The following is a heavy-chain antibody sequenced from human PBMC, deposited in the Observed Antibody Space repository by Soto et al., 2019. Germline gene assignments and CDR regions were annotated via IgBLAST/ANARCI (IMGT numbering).Heavy chain of an antibody. Sequence: GGSLRLSCAASGFTFDDYAMHWVRQAPGKGLEWVSGISWNSGSIGYADSVKGRFTISRDNAKNSLYLQMNSLRAEDTALYYCAKDIRARYGSGTAPINWGQGTLVTVSS. J-gene: IGHJ4*02. V-gene: IGHV3-9*01. CDR3: AKDIRARYGSGTAPIN. CDR2: ISWNSGSI. D-gene: IGHD3-10*01. CDR1: GFTFDDYA.